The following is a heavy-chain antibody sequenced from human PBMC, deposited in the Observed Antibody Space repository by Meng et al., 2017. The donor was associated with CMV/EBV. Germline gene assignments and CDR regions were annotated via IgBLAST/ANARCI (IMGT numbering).Heavy chain of an antibody. Sequence: GSLRPSCAVSGGSISSSNWWSWVRQPPGKGLEWIGEIYHSGSTNYNPSLKSRVTISVDKSKNQFSLKLSSVAAADTAVYYCARSVGDIVVVPAASSLDYWGQGTLVTVSS. CDR2: IYHSGST. J-gene: IGHJ4*02. V-gene: IGHV4-4*02. D-gene: IGHD2-2*01. CDR3: ARSVGDIVVVPAASSLDY. CDR1: GGSISSSNW.